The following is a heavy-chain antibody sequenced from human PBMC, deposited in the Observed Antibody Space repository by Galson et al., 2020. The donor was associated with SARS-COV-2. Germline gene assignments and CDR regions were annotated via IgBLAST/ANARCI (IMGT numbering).Heavy chain of an antibody. CDR2: IYYSGST. CDR3: ARRGVVDSRTYDY. D-gene: IGHD3-22*01. J-gene: IGHJ4*02. Sequence: SETLSLTCTVSGGSISSSSYYWGWIRQPPGKGLEWIGSIYYSGSTYYNPSLKSRVTISVDTSKNQFSLKLSSVTAADTAVYYCARRGVVDSRTYDYWGQGTLVTVSS. CDR1: GGSISSSSYY. V-gene: IGHV4-39*01.